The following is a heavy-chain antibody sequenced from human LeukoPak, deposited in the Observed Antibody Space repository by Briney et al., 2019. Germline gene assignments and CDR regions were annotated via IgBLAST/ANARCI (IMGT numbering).Heavy chain of an antibody. Sequence: GGSLRLSCVASGLSLGNYWMDWVRQAPGKGLEWVGNIKQDGSEKYYVDSVKGRFTISRDNAKNSLYLDMNSLRVEDTAIYYCTRDFDPWGQGTLVTVSS. CDR1: GLSLGNYW. J-gene: IGHJ5*02. V-gene: IGHV3-7*01. CDR3: TRDFDP. CDR2: IKQDGSEK.